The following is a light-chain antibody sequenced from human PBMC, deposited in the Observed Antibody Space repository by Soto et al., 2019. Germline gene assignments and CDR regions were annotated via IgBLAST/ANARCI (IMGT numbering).Light chain of an antibody. Sequence: DIVLTQSTGTVSLSPGETATLSCRASQSLANNYLAWYQQRPGQAPKLLIYGASARATGIPDRFSGSGSGTDFTLTISRLEPEDFAVYYCQQYGKSPYTFGQGTKLEIK. V-gene: IGKV3-20*01. CDR1: QSLANNY. J-gene: IGKJ2*01. CDR3: QQYGKSPYT. CDR2: GAS.